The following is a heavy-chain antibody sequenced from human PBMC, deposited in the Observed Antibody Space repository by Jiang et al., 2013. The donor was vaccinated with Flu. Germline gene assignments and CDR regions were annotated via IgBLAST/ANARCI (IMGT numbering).Heavy chain of an antibody. J-gene: IGHJ6*02. Sequence: TLSLTCAVYGGSFSGYYWSWIRQPPGKGLEWIGEINHSGSTNYNPSLKSRVTISVDTSKNQFSLKLSSVTAADTAVYYCASLSGYYYYYYGMDVWGQGTTVTVSS. CDR1: GGSFSGYY. CDR2: INHSGST. D-gene: IGHD3-22*01. V-gene: IGHV4-34*01. CDR3: ASLSGYYYYYYGMDV.